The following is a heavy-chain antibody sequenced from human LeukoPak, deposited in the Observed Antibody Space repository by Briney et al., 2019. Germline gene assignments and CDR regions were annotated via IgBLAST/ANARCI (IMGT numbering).Heavy chain of an antibody. CDR3: ARDGAVPGPEFDS. D-gene: IGHD6-19*01. Sequence: SGTLSLTCAVSGGSINSFNWWSWVRQPPGKGLEWIAEIYHSGSTHYNPSLKSRVTISVDKSKNRFSLKVSSVTAADTAVYYCARDGAVPGPEFDSWGRGTLVTVSS. CDR1: GGSINSFNW. CDR2: IYHSGST. J-gene: IGHJ4*02. V-gene: IGHV4-4*02.